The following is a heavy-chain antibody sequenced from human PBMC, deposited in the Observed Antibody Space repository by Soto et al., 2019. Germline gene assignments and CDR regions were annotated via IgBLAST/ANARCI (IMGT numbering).Heavy chain of an antibody. J-gene: IGHJ5*02. CDR2: FDPEDGET. D-gene: IGHD3-3*01. Sequence: ASVKVSCKVSGYTLTELSMHWVRQAPGKGLEWMGGFDPEDGETIYAQKFQGRVTMTEDTSTDTAYIELSSLRSEDTAVYYCATVKAFYDFWSHPLGNWFDPWGQGTLVTVSS. CDR1: GYTLTELS. CDR3: ATVKAFYDFWSHPLGNWFDP. V-gene: IGHV1-24*01.